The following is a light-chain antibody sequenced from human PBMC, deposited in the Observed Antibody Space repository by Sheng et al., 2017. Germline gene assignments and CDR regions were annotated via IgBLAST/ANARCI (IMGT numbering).Light chain of an antibody. Sequence: EIVLTQSPGTLSLSPGERATLSCRASQSVRSSYLAWYQQKPGQAPRLLIYGASHRASGIPDRFSGSGSGTDFTLTISSLEPEDFAIYYCHQRRHWLSFGGGTKVEIK. CDR3: HQRRHWLS. CDR1: QSVRSSY. CDR2: GAS. J-gene: IGKJ4*01. V-gene: IGKV3D-20*02.